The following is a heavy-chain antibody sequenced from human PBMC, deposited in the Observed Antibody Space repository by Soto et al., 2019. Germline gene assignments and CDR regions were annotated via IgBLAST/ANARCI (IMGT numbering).Heavy chain of an antibody. CDR2: TSNSGST. CDR3: ARGGGSTKVDY. J-gene: IGHJ4*02. CDR1: GGSITSSGYY. V-gene: IGHV4-31*03. Sequence: QVQLQESGPGLVKPSQTLSLTCTVSGGSITSSGYYWSWIRQHPGEGLEWIGFTSNSGSTSYNPSLKSRVTISVDASPNQFSLNLKSVTAAATAVYYCARGGGSTKVDYWGQGTLVTVSP. D-gene: IGHD2-2*01.